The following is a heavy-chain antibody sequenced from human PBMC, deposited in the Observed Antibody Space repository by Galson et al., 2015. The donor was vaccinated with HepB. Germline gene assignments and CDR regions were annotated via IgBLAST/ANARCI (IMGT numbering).Heavy chain of an antibody. Sequence: SLRLSCAASGFTFSSYAMSWVRQAPGKGLEWVAAISGSGGSTYYADSVKGRFTISRDNSKNTLYLQMNSLRAEDTAVYYCATSAYCSGGSCYSHWYFDLWARGTLVTVSS. CDR1: GFTFSSYA. D-gene: IGHD2-15*01. V-gene: IGHV3-23*01. CDR2: ISGSGGST. CDR3: ATSAYCSGGSCYSHWYFDL. J-gene: IGHJ2*01.